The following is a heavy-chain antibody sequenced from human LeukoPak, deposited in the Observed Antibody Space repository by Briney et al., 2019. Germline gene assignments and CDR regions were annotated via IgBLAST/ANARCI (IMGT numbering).Heavy chain of an antibody. Sequence: SETLSLTCAVSGGSFNIYYWSWIRQSPAKGLEWIGEMNDGGTINYNPSLLSRVTISLDRSKNQFSLKLTSVTTADTAVYYCARRWNYGRNYYIDVWGNGATVSVSS. CDR2: MNDGGTI. CDR3: ARRWNYGRNYYIDV. J-gene: IGHJ6*03. D-gene: IGHD1-7*01. V-gene: IGHV4-34*01. CDR1: GGSFNIYY.